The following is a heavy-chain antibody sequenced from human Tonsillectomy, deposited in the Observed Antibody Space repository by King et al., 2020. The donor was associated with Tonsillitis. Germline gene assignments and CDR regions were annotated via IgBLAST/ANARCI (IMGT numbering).Heavy chain of an antibody. CDR2: MYYSGNT. D-gene: IGHD1-26*01. CDR1: GGSITGYN. J-gene: IGHJ4*02. Sequence: QLQLQESGPGRVKPSETLSLTCTVSGGSITGYNWSWIRQPPGKGLEWIGYMYYSGNTNYNPSLKSRVTISIDTSKNQFSLKVSSVTAVDTAVYYCARGSPYSGGHGPGVFDYWGQGILVTVSS. CDR3: ARGSPYSGGHGPGVFDY. V-gene: IGHV4-59*01.